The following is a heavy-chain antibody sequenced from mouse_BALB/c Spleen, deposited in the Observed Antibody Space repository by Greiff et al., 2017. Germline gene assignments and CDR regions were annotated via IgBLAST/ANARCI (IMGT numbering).Heavy chain of an antibody. CDR2: INPSTGYT. V-gene: IGHV1-7*01. CDR3: ARGGDGPAWFAY. D-gene: IGHD2-3*01. Sequence: QVQLKQSGAELAKPGASVKMSCKASGYTFTSYWMHWVKQRPGQGLEWIGYINPSTGYTEYNQKFKDKATLTADKSSSTAYMQLSSLTSEDSAVYYCARGGDGPAWFAYWGQGTLVTVSA. CDR1: GYTFTSYW. J-gene: IGHJ3*01.